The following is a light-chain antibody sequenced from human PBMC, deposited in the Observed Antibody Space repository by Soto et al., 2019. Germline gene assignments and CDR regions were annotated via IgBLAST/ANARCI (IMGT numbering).Light chain of an antibody. Sequence: ENVLTQSPGTLSVSPGERATLSCRARQSISSRYLAWYQQKPGQAPRLLIYGASSRATGIPERFTGSGSGTDFTLTISRPEPEDFAVYYCQQYDSSPTFGQGTKVDIK. V-gene: IGKV3-20*01. CDR1: QSISSRY. J-gene: IGKJ1*01. CDR3: QQYDSSPT. CDR2: GAS.